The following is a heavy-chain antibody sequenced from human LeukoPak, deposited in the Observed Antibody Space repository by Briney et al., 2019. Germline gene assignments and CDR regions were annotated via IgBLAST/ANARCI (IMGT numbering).Heavy chain of an antibody. CDR3: AKDRDYGDYGEYLQH. CDR2: IRYDGSNK. J-gene: IGHJ1*01. Sequence: GGSLRLSCAASGFTFSSYGMHWVRQAPGKGLEWVAFIRYDGSNKYYADSVKGRFTISRDNSKNTLYLQMNSLRAEDTAVYYCAKDRDYGDYGEYLQHWGQGTLVTVSS. V-gene: IGHV3-30*02. CDR1: GFTFSSYG. D-gene: IGHD4-17*01.